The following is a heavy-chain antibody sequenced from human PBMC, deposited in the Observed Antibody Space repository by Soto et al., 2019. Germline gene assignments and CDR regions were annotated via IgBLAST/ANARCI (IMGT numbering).Heavy chain of an antibody. D-gene: IGHD3-3*01. J-gene: IGHJ6*02. V-gene: IGHV3-64D*06. CDR1: GFTFSIYA. Sequence: PGGSLRLSCSAFGFTFSIYAMHWVRQAPGKGLEYVSGISYNGGSSYYADSVKDRFTISRDNSKSTLYLQMSSLRVEDTAMYYCVKSSRRDITASRGMDVWGQGTTVTVSS. CDR3: VKSSRRDITASRGMDV. CDR2: ISYNGGSS.